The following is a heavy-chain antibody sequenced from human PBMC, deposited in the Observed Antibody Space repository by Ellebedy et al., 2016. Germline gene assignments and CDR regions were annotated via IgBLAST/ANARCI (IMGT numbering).Heavy chain of an antibody. CDR3: AAARGVVTADTVDAFDI. Sequence: SVKVSXKASGFTFTSSAVQWVRQARGQRLEWIGWIVVGSGNTNYAQKFQERVTITRDMSTSTAYMELSSLRSEDTAVYYCAAARGVVTADTVDAFDIWGQGTMVTVSS. V-gene: IGHV1-58*01. CDR2: IVVGSGNT. CDR1: GFTFTSSA. D-gene: IGHD2-21*02. J-gene: IGHJ3*02.